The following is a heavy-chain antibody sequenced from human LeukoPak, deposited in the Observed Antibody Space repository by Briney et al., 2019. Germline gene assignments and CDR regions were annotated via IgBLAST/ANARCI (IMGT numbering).Heavy chain of an antibody. Sequence: PSQALSLTCTVSGGSISSGSYYWSWIRQPAGKGLEWIGRIYTSGSTDYNPSLKSRVTISVDTSKNQFSLKLSSVTAADTAVYYCARGYRNWFDPWGQGTLVTVSS. J-gene: IGHJ5*02. CDR2: IYTSGST. CDR3: ARGYRNWFDP. V-gene: IGHV4-61*02. D-gene: IGHD2-15*01. CDR1: GGSISSGSYY.